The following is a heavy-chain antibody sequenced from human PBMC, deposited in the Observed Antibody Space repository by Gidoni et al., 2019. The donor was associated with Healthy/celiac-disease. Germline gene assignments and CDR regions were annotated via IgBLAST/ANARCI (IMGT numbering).Heavy chain of an antibody. CDR3: AKASSGWFPYYDYGMDV. CDR1: GFTFSSYG. CDR2: ISYDGSNK. V-gene: IGHV3-30*18. J-gene: IGHJ6*02. Sequence: HVQLVESGGGLVQPGWSLRLSCAASGFTFSSYGMHWVRQAPGKGLEWGAIISYDGSNKYYADYVKGRVTITRDNSKNTLDMQMNSLRAEDTAVYYCAKASSGWFPYYDYGMDVWGQGTTVTVSS. D-gene: IGHD6-19*01.